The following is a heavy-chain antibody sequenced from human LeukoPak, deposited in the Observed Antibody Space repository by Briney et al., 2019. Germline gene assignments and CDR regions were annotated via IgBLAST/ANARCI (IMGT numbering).Heavy chain of an antibody. D-gene: IGHD5-18*01. J-gene: IGHJ4*02. Sequence: SETLSLTCTVSGGSISNYYWSWIRQPPGKGLEWIGNIYYSGSTNYNPSLKSRVTISVDTSKNQFSLKLSSVTAADTAVYYCARTRYSYGFDYWGQGTLVTVSS. CDR3: ARTRYSYGFDY. CDR1: GGSISNYY. CDR2: IYYSGST. V-gene: IGHV4-59*01.